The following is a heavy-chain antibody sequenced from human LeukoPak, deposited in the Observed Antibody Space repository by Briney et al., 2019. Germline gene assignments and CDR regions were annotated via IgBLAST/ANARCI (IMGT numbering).Heavy chain of an antibody. J-gene: IGHJ6*02. Sequence: PGGSPRLSCVASGFTFSIYSMNWVRQAPGKGLEWVSAISGSGGTTWYVDSVKGRFTMSRDNSKNTLYLQMDSLRAEDTAVYYCAKAPYVSSAYYYGMDFWGQGTTVTVSS. V-gene: IGHV3-23*01. D-gene: IGHD3-10*02. CDR3: AKAPYVSSAYYYGMDF. CDR2: ISGSGGTT. CDR1: GFTFSIYS.